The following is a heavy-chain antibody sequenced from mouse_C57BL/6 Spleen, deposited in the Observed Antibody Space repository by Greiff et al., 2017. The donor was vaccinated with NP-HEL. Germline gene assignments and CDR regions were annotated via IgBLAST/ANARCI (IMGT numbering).Heavy chain of an antibody. J-gene: IGHJ1*03. Sequence: EVQLQQSGAELVRPGSSVKMSCKTSGYTFTSYGINWVKQRPGQGLEWIGYIYIGNGYTEYNEKFKGKATLTSDTPSSTAYMQLSSLTSEYSAIYVGARCGTTVANWYFEVWGTGTTVTVSS. D-gene: IGHD1-1*01. CDR2: IYIGNGYT. V-gene: IGHV1-58*01. CDR3: ARCGTTVANWYFEV. CDR1: GYTFTSYG.